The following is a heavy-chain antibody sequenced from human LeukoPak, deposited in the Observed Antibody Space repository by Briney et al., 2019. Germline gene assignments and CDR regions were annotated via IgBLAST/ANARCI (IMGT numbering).Heavy chain of an antibody. D-gene: IGHD2-15*01. CDR3: SKDRWGSGGSGGGDY. Sequence: GGSLRLSCAASGFTFRNYGMHWVRQAPGKGLEWVSTISKTGGSTYYADSVKGRFTISRDNSKNTLYLQMNSLRVEDTAVYYCSKDRWGSGGSGGGDYWGQGTLVTVSS. J-gene: IGHJ4*02. CDR2: ISKTGGST. CDR1: GFTFRNYG. V-gene: IGHV3-23*01.